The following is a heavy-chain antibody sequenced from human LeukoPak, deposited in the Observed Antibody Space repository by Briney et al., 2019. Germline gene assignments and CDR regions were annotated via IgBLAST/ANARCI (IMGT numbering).Heavy chain of an antibody. Sequence: SGTLSLTCTVSGASISSYYWSWIRQPPGKGLEWIGYIYYSGSTNYNPSLKSRVTISVATSKNQFSLKLSSVTAADTAVYYCARSSPVPRGQQLVPSPEYWGQGIVVTVSS. V-gene: IGHV4-59*08. CDR2: IYYSGST. CDR1: GASISSYY. D-gene: IGHD6-13*01. J-gene: IGHJ4*02. CDR3: ARSSPVPRGQQLVPSPEY.